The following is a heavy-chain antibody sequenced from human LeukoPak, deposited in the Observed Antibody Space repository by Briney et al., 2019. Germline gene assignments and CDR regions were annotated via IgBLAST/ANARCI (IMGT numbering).Heavy chain of an antibody. CDR2: ISYDGSNK. V-gene: IGHV3-30*03. D-gene: IGHD2-15*01. CDR3: VGGYCSGGSCYSGYYGMDV. J-gene: IGHJ6*04. Sequence: PGGSLRLSCAASGFTFSSYDMHWVRQAPGKGLEWVAVISYDGSNKYYADSVKGRFTISRDNSKNTLYLQMNSLRAEDTAVYYCVGGYCSGGSCYSGYYGMDVWGKGTTVTVSS. CDR1: GFTFSSYD.